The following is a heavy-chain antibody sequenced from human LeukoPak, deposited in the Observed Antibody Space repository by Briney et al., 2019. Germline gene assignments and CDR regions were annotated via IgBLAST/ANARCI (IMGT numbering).Heavy chain of an antibody. J-gene: IGHJ4*01. Sequence: GGSLRLSCAASGFTVSSTYMSWVRQAPGKGLEWVSLINGGEGLYYADSVKGRFTTSTDNSKNTLSLQMTSLRAEDTAMYYCARDRYFDFWGQGTLVTVSS. CDR1: GFTVSSTY. CDR2: INGGEGL. CDR3: ARDRYFDF. V-gene: IGHV3-53*01.